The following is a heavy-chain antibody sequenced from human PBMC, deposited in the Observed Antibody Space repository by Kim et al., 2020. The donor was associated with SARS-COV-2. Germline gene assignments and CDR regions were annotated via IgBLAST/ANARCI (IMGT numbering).Heavy chain of an antibody. Sequence: AMHWVRQAPGKGLEWVSGISWNSGSIGYADSVKGRFTISRDNAKNSLYLQMNSLRAEDTALYYCARANYWGQGTLVTVSS. CDR1: A. CDR3: ARANY. CDR2: ISWNSGSI. J-gene: IGHJ4*02. V-gene: IGHV3-9*01.